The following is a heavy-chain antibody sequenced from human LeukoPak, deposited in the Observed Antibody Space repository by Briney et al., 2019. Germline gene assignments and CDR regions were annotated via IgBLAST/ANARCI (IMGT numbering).Heavy chain of an antibody. J-gene: IGHJ3*02. Sequence: GGSLRLSCAASGFIFSSYSMTWVRQAPGKGLEWVSSISSSSSYIYYADSVKGRFTISRDNAKNSLYLQMNSVRAEDTAVYYCARGGADAFDIWGQGTMVTASS. CDR3: ARGGADAFDI. V-gene: IGHV3-21*01. CDR1: GFIFSSYS. CDR2: ISSSSSYI. D-gene: IGHD3-10*01.